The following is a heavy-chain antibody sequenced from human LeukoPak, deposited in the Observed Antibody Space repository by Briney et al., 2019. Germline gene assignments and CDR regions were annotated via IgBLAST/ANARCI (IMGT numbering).Heavy chain of an antibody. J-gene: IGHJ5*02. D-gene: IGHD2-2*01. CDR1: GGSISSGGYS. V-gene: IGHV4-30-2*01. CDR3: ASAIVVVPAAIVGWFDP. Sequence: SQTLSLTCAVSGGSISSGGYSWSWIRQPPGKGLEWIGYIYHSGSTYYNPSLKSRVTISVDRSKNQFSLELSSVTAADTAVYYCASAIVVVPAAIVGWFDPWGQGTLVTVSS. CDR2: IYHSGST.